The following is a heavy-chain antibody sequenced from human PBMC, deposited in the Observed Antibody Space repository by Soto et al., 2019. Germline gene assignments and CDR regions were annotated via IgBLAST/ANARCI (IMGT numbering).Heavy chain of an antibody. D-gene: IGHD5-12*01. J-gene: IGHJ4*02. CDR1: GYTFINYH. CDR3: AKSPRGEMATD. CDR2: INTYNGMT. V-gene: IGHV1-18*01. Sequence: QVQLVQSGGEVKKPGASVTVSCKASGYTFINYHITWVRQAPGQGLEWMAWINTYNGMTDYAQRFPGRVSMTRDTSTSTSYMGLRNLGSDDTAVYFCAKSPRGEMATDWGQGTLVTVSS.